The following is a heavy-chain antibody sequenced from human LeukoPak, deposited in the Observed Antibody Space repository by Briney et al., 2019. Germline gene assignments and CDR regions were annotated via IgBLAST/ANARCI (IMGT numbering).Heavy chain of an antibody. D-gene: IGHD1-1*01. Sequence: GGSLRLSCAASGFTFSSYGMHWVRQAPGKGLEYASAISSNGGRTYYANSVRGRFTISADKAKNSLYLQMNSLRVEDTAVYYCARDHNYAFDNWGQGTLVSVAS. CDR1: GFTFSSYG. CDR2: ISSNGGRT. CDR3: ARDHNYAFDN. V-gene: IGHV3-64*01. J-gene: IGHJ4*02.